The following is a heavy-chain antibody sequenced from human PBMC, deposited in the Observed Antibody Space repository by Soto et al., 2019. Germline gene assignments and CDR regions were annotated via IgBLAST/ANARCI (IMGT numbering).Heavy chain of an antibody. CDR2: IKSKTDGGTT. V-gene: IGHV3-15*01. D-gene: IGHD4-17*01. J-gene: IGHJ4*02. CDR1: GFPFNYAW. Sequence: GGSLRLSCVASGFPFNYAWMTWVRQAPGKGLEWLGRIKSKTDGGTTDYAAPVEGRFTISRDDSKNTVYLQMNSLKTEDTAVYYCTTGGSTVTTSFDYWGQGALVTVSS. CDR3: TTGGSTVTTSFDY.